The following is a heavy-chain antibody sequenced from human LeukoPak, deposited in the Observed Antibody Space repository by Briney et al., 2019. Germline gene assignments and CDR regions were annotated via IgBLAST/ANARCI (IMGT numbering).Heavy chain of an antibody. CDR1: GGSISSYY. Sequence: PPETLSLTCTVSGGSISSYYWSWIRQPPGKGLEWIGYIYTSGSTNYNPSLKSRVTISVDTSKNRLSLKLSSVTAADTAVYYCARHGDWSSFDYWGQGTLVTVSS. CDR3: ARHGDWSSFDY. D-gene: IGHD3-3*01. V-gene: IGHV4-4*09. CDR2: IYTSGST. J-gene: IGHJ4*02.